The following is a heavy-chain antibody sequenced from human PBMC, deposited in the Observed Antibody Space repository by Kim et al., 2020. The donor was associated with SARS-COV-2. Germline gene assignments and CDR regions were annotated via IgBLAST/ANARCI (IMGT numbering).Heavy chain of an antibody. J-gene: IGHJ6*02. Sequence: SETLSLTCTVSGGSISSYYWSWIRQPPGKGLEWIGYIYYSGSTNYNPSLKSRVTISVDTSKNQFSLKLSSVTAADTAVYYCARANYGWDYYYGMDVWGQGTTVTVSS. CDR3: ARANYGWDYYYGMDV. D-gene: IGHD4-17*01. CDR2: IYYSGST. CDR1: GGSISSYY. V-gene: IGHV4-59*01.